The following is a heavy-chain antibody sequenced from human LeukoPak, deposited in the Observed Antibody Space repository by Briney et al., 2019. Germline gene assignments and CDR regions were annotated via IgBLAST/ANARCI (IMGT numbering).Heavy chain of an antibody. CDR3: AVRKFGVDY. CDR2: IYHSGIT. J-gene: IGHJ4*02. V-gene: IGHV4-38-2*02. D-gene: IGHD3-10*01. CDR1: DYSISSGYGYY. Sequence: PSETLSLTCTVSDYSISSGYGYYWGWIRQPPGKGLEWIGNIYHSGITYYNHFNSSLKSRVTISIDTSKNQFSLRLTSVTAADTAVYCAAVRKFGVDYWGQGTLVTVSS.